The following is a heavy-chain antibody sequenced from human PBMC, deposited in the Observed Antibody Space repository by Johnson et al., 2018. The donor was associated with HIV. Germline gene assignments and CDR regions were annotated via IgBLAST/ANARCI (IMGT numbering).Heavy chain of an antibody. D-gene: IGHD1-7*01. CDR2: IYSGGST. CDR3: ANWNYFDAFDI. CDR1: GFTVSSNY. J-gene: IGHJ3*02. Sequence: VQLVESGGGLVQPGGSLRLSCAASGFTVSSNYMSWVRQAPGKGLEWVSVIYSGGSTYYADSVKGRFTISRDNSKNTLYLQMNSLRAEDTAVYCCANWNYFDAFDIWGPGTVVTVSS. V-gene: IGHV3-66*01.